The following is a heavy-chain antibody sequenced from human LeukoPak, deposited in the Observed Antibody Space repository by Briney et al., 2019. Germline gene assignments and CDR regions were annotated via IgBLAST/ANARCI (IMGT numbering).Heavy chain of an antibody. CDR2: ITAYNGNI. CDR1: GYTFTSYG. CDR3: ARAPPRVTAAGYDY. V-gene: IGHV1-18*01. D-gene: IGHD6-13*01. J-gene: IGHJ4*02. Sequence: ASVKVSCKASGYTFTSYGITWVRQAPGQGLEWMGWITAYNGNINYAQKLQGRVTVTTDTSTSTAYMELRSLRSDDTAVYYCARAPPRVTAAGYDYWGQGTLVTVSS.